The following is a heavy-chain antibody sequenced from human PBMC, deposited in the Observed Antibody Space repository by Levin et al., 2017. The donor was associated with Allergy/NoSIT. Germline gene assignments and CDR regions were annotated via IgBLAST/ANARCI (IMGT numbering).Heavy chain of an antibody. J-gene: IGHJ4*02. CDR3: AKGWSSIAARGGDY. Sequence: GGSLRLSCAASGFTFSSYAMSWVRQPPGKGLEGFSAISGSGGSTYYADSVKGRFTISRDNSKNTLYLQMNSLRAEDTAVDYCAKGWSSIAARGGDYWGQGTLVTVSS. V-gene: IGHV3-23*01. D-gene: IGHD6-6*01. CDR1: GFTFSSYA. CDR2: ISGSGGST.